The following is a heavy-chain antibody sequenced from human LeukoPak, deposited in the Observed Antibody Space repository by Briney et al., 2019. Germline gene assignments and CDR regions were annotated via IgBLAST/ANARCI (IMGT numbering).Heavy chain of an antibody. D-gene: IGHD3-22*01. CDR2: INPNSGGT. J-gene: IGHJ4*02. Sequence: ASVKVSCKASGYTFTGYHMHWVRQAPGQGLEWMGWINPNSGGTNYAQKFQGRVTMTRDTSISTAYMELSRLRSDDTAVYYCARDSPDSSGYYSDYWGQGTLVTVSS. CDR3: ARDSPDSSGYYSDY. CDR1: GYTFTGYH. V-gene: IGHV1-2*02.